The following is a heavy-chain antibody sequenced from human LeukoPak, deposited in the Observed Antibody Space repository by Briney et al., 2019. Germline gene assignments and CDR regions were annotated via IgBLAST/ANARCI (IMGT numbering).Heavy chain of an antibody. J-gene: IGHJ4*02. CDR3: ARDRVQQPFDY. Sequence: PSETLSLTCTVSGGSVISGSSYWGWIRQPPGKGLEWIGEIYHSGSTNYNPSLKSRVTISVDKSKNQFSLKLSSVTAADTAVYYCARDRVQQPFDYWGQGTLVTVSS. CDR2: IYHSGST. CDR1: GGSVISGSSY. D-gene: IGHD6-13*01. V-gene: IGHV4-39*07.